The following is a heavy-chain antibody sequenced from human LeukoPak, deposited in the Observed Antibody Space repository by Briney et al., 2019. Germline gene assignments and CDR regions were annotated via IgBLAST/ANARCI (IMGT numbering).Heavy chain of an antibody. Sequence: GGSLRLSCAASGFTFSSYWMHWVRQAAGKGLVGVSRINSDGSSTSYVDSVKGRFTISRDNAKNTLYLQMNSLRAEDTAVYYCVSGYCSGGSCLNWGQGTLVTVSS. CDR2: INSDGSST. J-gene: IGHJ4*02. CDR1: GFTFSSYW. D-gene: IGHD2-15*01. V-gene: IGHV3-74*01. CDR3: VSGYCSGGSCLN.